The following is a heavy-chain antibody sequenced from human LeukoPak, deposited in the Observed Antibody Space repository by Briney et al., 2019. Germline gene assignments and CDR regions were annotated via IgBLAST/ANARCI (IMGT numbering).Heavy chain of an antibody. Sequence: SETLSLTCAVSGYSIISDYYWGWIQHSPGEGLECSGSVYHSGSTHYNPSLKSRVTMSVDTSNHQFSLKLNSVTAADTAVYYCARNSSGHSFEYWGQGSLVTVSS. J-gene: IGHJ4*02. D-gene: IGHD6-19*01. CDR3: ARNSSGHSFEY. V-gene: IGHV4-38-2*01. CDR2: VYHSGST. CDR1: GYSIISDYY.